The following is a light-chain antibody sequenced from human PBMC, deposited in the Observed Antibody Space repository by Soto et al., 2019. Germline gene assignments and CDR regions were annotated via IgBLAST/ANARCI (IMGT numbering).Light chain of an antibody. V-gene: IGKV3-11*01. CDR2: GTS. Sequence: VMPQCLTTLSVAPGETSPLSCRASQSVNINLAWYQQKPGQAPRLLIYGTSNRVTGIPARFSGSRSGTDFTLTISSLGPEDFAVFFGHQRNKFCQGTRLEI. CDR1: QSVNIN. CDR3: HQRNK. J-gene: IGKJ5*01.